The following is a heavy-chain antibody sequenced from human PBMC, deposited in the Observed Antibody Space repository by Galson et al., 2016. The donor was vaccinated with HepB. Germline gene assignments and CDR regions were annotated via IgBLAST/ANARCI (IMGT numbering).Heavy chain of an antibody. D-gene: IGHD5-12*01. CDR3: ARRSSATLNYYYNGMDV. CDR2: ISAYNGNT. Sequence: SVKVSCKASGYTFTSYGISWVRQAPGQGLEWMGWISAYNGNTNYAQKLPGRVTMTTDTSTSTAYMELRSLRSDDTAVYYCARRSSATLNYYYNGMDVWGQGTTVTVSS. J-gene: IGHJ6*02. V-gene: IGHV1-18*01. CDR1: GYTFTSYG.